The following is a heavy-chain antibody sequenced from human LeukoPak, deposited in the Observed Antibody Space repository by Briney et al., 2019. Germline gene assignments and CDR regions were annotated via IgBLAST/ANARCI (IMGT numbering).Heavy chain of an antibody. J-gene: IGHJ4*02. Sequence: PSETLSLTCAVSGYSISSGYYWGWIRQPPGKGLEWIGSIYHSGSTYYNPSLKSRVTISVGTSKNQFSLKLSSVTAADTAVYYCARHDCSGGSCYHIDYWGQGTLVTVSS. V-gene: IGHV4-38-2*01. CDR3: ARHDCSGGSCYHIDY. CDR1: GYSISSGYY. CDR2: IYHSGST. D-gene: IGHD2-15*01.